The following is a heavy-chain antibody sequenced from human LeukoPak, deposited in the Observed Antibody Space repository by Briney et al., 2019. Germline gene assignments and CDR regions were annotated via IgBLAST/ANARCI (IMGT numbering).Heavy chain of an antibody. D-gene: IGHD4-17*01. J-gene: IGHJ4*02. Sequence: GGSLRLSCAASGFTFDDYAMHWVRQAPGKGLEWVSGISWNSGSIGYADSVKGRFTISRDNAKNSLYLQMNSLRAEDTAVYYCAKDYGDFGFSTYFDYWGQGTLVTVSS. CDR2: ISWNSGSI. V-gene: IGHV3-9*01. CDR1: GFTFDDYA. CDR3: AKDYGDFGFSTYFDY.